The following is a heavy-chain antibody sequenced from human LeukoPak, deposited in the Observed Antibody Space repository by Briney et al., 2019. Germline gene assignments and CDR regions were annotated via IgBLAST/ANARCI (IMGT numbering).Heavy chain of an antibody. CDR2: INPSGGST. V-gene: IGHV1-46*01. CDR1: GYTFTSYY. CDR3: ARGSSTSNYYYYYGMDV. J-gene: IGHJ6*02. Sequence: ASVKVSCKASGYTFTSYYMRWVRQAPGQGLEWMGIINPSGGSTSYAQKFQGRVTMTRDTSTSTVYMELSSLRSEDTAVYYCARGSSTSNYYYYYGMDVWGQGTTVTVSS. D-gene: IGHD2-2*01.